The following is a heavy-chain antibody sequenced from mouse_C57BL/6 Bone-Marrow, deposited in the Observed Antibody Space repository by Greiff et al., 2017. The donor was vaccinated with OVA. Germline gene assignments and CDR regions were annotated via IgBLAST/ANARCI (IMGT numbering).Heavy chain of an antibody. CDR2: IDPSDSYT. CDR3: ARDYYGSSEDWYAMDY. D-gene: IGHD1-1*01. CDR1: GYTFTSYW. V-gene: IGHV1-69*01. J-gene: IGHJ4*01. Sequence: QVQLQQPGAELVMPGASVKLSCKASGYTFTSYWMHWVKQRPGQGLEWIGEIDPSDSYTNYNQKFKGQSTLTVDKSSSTAYMQLSSLTSEDSAVYYCARDYYGSSEDWYAMDYWGQGTSVTVSS.